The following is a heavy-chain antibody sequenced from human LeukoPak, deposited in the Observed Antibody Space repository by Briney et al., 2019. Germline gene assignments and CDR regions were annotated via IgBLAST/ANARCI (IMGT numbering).Heavy chain of an antibody. J-gene: IGHJ2*01. CDR2: ITASGDRT. CDR3: AKDLRGPAAGTWYFDL. Sequence: GGSLRLSCAASKFSLTTFPMGWVRQAPGKGLEWVSGITASGDRTHYSDSVKGRFTISRDNSKSTLYLQMNSLRADDSATYFCAKDLRGPAAGTWYFDLWGRGTLVTVSS. CDR1: KFSLTTFP. V-gene: IGHV3-23*01. D-gene: IGHD6-13*01.